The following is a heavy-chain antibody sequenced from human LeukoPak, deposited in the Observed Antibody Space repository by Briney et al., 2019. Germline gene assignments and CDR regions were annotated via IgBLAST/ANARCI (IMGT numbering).Heavy chain of an antibody. J-gene: IGHJ4*02. Sequence: SQTLSLTGAISGDSVSSNSATWNWIRQSPSRGLEWLGRTYYRSKWYNDYAGSVKSRTTIIPDASKNQSSLQLNSVIPEDTAVYYCARGDSGWYLLGCWGQGTLVTVSS. V-gene: IGHV6-1*01. CDR3: ARGDSGWYLLGC. D-gene: IGHD6-19*01. CDR2: TYYRSKWYN. CDR1: GDSVSSNSAT.